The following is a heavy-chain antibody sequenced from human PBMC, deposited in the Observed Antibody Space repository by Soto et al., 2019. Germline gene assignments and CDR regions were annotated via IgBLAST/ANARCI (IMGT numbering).Heavy chain of an antibody. D-gene: IGHD6-13*01. Sequence: SETLSLTCTVSGGSISSGGYYWSWIRQHPGKGLEWIGYIYYSGSTYYNPSLKSRVTISVDTSKNQFSLKLSSVTAADTAVYYCARDKGIAAAGSHPDRFDPWGQGTLVTVSS. CDR3: ARDKGIAAAGSHPDRFDP. J-gene: IGHJ5*02. V-gene: IGHV4-31*03. CDR2: IYYSGST. CDR1: GGSISSGGYY.